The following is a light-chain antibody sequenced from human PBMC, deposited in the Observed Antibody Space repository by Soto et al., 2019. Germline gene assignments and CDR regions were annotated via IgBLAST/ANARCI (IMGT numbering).Light chain of an antibody. Sequence: EIVLTQSPGTLSLSPGERATLSCRASQSVSSSYLAWYQQKPGQAHRLLIYAAYSRATGIQDRFSGSGSGTDFSLTIRRLEPEDFAVYYCKQYDTSPRTFGQGTKVDIK. CDR1: QSVSSSY. CDR2: AAY. J-gene: IGKJ1*01. V-gene: IGKV3-20*01. CDR3: KQYDTSPRT.